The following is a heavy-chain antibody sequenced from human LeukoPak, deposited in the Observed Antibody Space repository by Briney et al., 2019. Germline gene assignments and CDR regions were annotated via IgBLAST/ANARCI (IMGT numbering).Heavy chain of an antibody. CDR1: GYTFTNYG. D-gene: IGHD3-3*01. CDR2: MNPNSGNT. Sequence: ASVKVSCKASGYTFTNYGISWVRQATGQGLEWMGWMNPNSGNTDYAQKFQGRVTITRNTSISTAYMELSSLRSEDTAVYYCARAYGYYDFWSGYYGYYFDYWGQGTLVTVSS. CDR3: ARAYGYYDFWSGYYGYYFDY. V-gene: IGHV1-8*03. J-gene: IGHJ4*02.